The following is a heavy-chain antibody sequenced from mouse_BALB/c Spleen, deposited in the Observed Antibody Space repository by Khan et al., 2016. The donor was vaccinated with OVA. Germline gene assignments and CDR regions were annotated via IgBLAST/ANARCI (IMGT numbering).Heavy chain of an antibody. Sequence: EVQLQESGPGLVKPSQSLSLTCTVTGYSITSNYAWNWIRQFPGNKLEWMGYLSYSGSTNYNPSLKSRISITRDTSKNQFFLQLNSVTTEDTATXYCARGNYYGYAMDYWGQGTSVTVSS. V-gene: IGHV3-2*02. D-gene: IGHD1-1*01. CDR3: ARGNYYGYAMDY. CDR2: LSYSGST. J-gene: IGHJ4*01. CDR1: GYSITSNYA.